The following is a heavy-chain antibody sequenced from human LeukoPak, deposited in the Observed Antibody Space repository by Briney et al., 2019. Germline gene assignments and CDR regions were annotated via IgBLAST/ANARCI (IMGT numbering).Heavy chain of an antibody. Sequence: GGSLRLSCAASGFTFSNYAMSWVRQAPGKGLEWVSSITGGGRTYYADSVKGRFTISRDNSKSTLYLQMNSLRAEDTAFYYCAKDGPDSSGYYMVRFLDYWGQGTLVTVSS. D-gene: IGHD3-22*01. J-gene: IGHJ4*02. CDR3: AKDGPDSSGYYMVRFLDY. V-gene: IGHV3-23*01. CDR2: ITGGGRT. CDR1: GFTFSNYA.